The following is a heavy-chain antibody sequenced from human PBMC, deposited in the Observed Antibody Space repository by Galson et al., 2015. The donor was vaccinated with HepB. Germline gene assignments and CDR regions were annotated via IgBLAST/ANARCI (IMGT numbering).Heavy chain of an antibody. Sequence: SLRLSCAVSGFTFSNYWMNRVRQVPGKGLEWVAIINEDGSEKYYVDSVKGRFTISRDNAENFLYLQMSSLRVEDTAVYYCAKAYDFWGFDAFDIWGQGTMVTVSS. V-gene: IGHV3-7*01. CDR1: GFTFSNYW. D-gene: IGHD3-3*01. J-gene: IGHJ3*02. CDR3: AKAYDFWGFDAFDI. CDR2: INEDGSEK.